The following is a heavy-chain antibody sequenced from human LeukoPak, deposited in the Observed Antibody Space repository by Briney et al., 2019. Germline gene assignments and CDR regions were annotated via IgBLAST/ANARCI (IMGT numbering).Heavy chain of an antibody. D-gene: IGHD5-24*01. CDR2: ISSIGSTI. Sequence: GGSLRLSCAASGFTFSSCEMNWVRQAPGKGLEWVSYISSIGSTIYYADSVKGRFTISRDNAKNSLYLQMNSLRGDDTAVYYCASPMGDGYNYNAFDIWRQGTMVTVSS. CDR3: ASPMGDGYNYNAFDI. CDR1: GFTFSSCE. V-gene: IGHV3-48*03. J-gene: IGHJ3*02.